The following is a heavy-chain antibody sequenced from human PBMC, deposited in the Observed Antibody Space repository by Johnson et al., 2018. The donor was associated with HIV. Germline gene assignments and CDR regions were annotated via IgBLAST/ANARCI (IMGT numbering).Heavy chain of an antibody. CDR1: GFTFSSYA. Sequence: QVQLVESGGGVVQPGRSLRLSCAASGFTFSSYAMHWVRQAPGKGLEWVAVISYDGSNKYYADSVKGRFTISRDNSKNTLYLQMNSLRAEDKAVYYCARDQVLLWFGSGGVAFDIWGQGTMVTVSS. J-gene: IGHJ3*02. CDR2: ISYDGSNK. D-gene: IGHD3-10*01. CDR3: ARDQVLLWFGSGGVAFDI. V-gene: IGHV3-30-3*01.